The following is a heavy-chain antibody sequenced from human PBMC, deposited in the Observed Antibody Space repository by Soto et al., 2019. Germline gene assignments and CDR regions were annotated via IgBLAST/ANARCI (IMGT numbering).Heavy chain of an antibody. Sequence: SETLSLTCTVSGGSISSGGYYWSWIRQHPGKGLEWIGYIYYSGSTYYNPSLKSRVTISVDTSKNQFSLKLSSVTAADTAVYYCALQDQLLRALDYWGQGTLVTVSS. CDR1: GGSISSGGYY. V-gene: IGHV4-31*03. CDR2: IYYSGST. D-gene: IGHD2-2*01. J-gene: IGHJ4*02. CDR3: ALQDQLLRALDY.